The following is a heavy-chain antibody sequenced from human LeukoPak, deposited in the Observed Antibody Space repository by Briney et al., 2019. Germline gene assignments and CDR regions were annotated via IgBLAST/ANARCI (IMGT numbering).Heavy chain of an antibody. Sequence: GGSLRLSCAASGFTFSSYSMNWVRQAPGKGLEWVSYISSSSSTIYYADSVKGRFTISRDNAKNSLYLQMNSLRAEDTAVYYCASTLTYYYGSGSFPRYYYYYYMDVWGKGTTATVSS. CDR1: GFTFSSYS. J-gene: IGHJ6*03. CDR2: ISSSSSTI. D-gene: IGHD3-10*01. CDR3: ASTLTYYYGSGSFPRYYYYYYMDV. V-gene: IGHV3-48*01.